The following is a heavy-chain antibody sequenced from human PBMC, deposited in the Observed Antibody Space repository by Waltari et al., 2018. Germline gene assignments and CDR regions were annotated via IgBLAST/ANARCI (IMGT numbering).Heavy chain of an antibody. CDR3: ARDAATGYFDS. Sequence: QVQLQESGPGLVKPSETLSLTCTISDDSFNDYYWCWIRQPPGKGLEWLGYIHYSGSTDSSPSFKSRVNMSIDTSKNQFSLNLSSVSAADTAVYYCARDAATGYFDSWGQGTLVTVSS. V-gene: IGHV4-59*01. J-gene: IGHJ4*02. CDR1: DDSFNDYY. D-gene: IGHD1-1*01. CDR2: IHYSGST.